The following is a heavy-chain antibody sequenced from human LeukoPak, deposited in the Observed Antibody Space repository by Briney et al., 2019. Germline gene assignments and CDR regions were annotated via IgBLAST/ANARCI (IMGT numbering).Heavy chain of an antibody. D-gene: IGHD3-22*01. J-gene: IGHJ6*02. CDR1: GGSINRGDYS. CDR2: IYYRGCT. Sequence: PSQTLSLTCTVSGGSINRGDYSWTWIRQVPGNGLEWIGYIYYRGCTYYNPSLRGRASISVDAYKNEFSLKLNSVTAADTAVYYCARATYYYDSSGYPLLALDYYYGMDVWGQGTTVTVSS. V-gene: IGHV4-31*03. CDR3: ARATYYYDSSGYPLLALDYYYGMDV.